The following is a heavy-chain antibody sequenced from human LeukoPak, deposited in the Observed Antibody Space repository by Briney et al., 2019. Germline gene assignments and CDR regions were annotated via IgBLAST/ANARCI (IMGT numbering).Heavy chain of an antibody. Sequence: PSETLSLTCTVSGGSINTIYWSWIRQPAGKGLEWIGRINTSGGTNCNPSLKSRVTMSVDTSKNQFSLKLTSVTAADTAVYYFARESATPGGNSRALDYWGQGTLVTVSS. D-gene: IGHD4-23*01. J-gene: IGHJ4*02. CDR2: INTSGGT. CDR1: GGSINTIY. V-gene: IGHV4-4*07. CDR3: ARESATPGGNSRALDY.